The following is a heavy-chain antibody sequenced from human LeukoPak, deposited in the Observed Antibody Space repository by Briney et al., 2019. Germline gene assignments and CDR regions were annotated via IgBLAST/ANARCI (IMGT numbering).Heavy chain of an antibody. CDR1: GGTFSSYA. CDR2: IIPIFGTA. CDR3: ARDREMATISCFDY. D-gene: IGHD5-24*01. Sequence: ASVKVSCKASGGTFSSYAISWVRQPPGQGPEWVGGIIPIFGTANYAQKFQGRVTITADESTSTAYMELSSLRSEDTAVYYCARDREMATISCFDYWGQGTLVTVSS. J-gene: IGHJ4*02. V-gene: IGHV1-69*01.